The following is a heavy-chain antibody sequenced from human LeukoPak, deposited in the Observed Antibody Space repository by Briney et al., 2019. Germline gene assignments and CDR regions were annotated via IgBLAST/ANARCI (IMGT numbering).Heavy chain of an antibody. J-gene: IGHJ3*02. V-gene: IGHV1-69*05. CDR3: ARAHLSITLRGGAFDI. Sequence: ASVKVSCKASGGTFSSYAISWVRQAPGQGLEWMGGIIPIFGTANYAQKFQGRVTITTDESTSTAYMELSSLRSEDTAVYYCARAHLSITLRGGAFDIWGQGTMVTVSS. CDR1: GGTFSSYA. CDR2: IIPIFGTA. D-gene: IGHD3-16*01.